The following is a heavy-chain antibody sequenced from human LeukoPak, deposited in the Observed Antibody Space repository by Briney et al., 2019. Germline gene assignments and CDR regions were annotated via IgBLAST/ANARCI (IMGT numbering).Heavy chain of an antibody. CDR1: GGSISSGGYY. J-gene: IGHJ3*02. V-gene: IGHV4-31*03. CDR2: IYYSGST. D-gene: IGHD2-15*01. Sequence: SETLSLTCTVSGGSISSGGYYWSWIRQHPGKGLEWIGYIYYSGSTYYNPSLKSRVTISVDTSKNQFSLKLSSVTAADTAVYYCARDQLLLAFDIWGQGTMVTVSS. CDR3: ARDQLLLAFDI.